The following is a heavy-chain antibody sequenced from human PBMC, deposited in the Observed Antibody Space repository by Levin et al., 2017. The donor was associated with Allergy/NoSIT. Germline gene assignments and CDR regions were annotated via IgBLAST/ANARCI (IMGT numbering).Heavy chain of an antibody. CDR2: ISSSSSTI. Sequence: GGSLRLSCAASGFTFSSYSMNWVRQAPGKGLEWVSYISSSSSTIHYADSVKGRFTISRDNAKNSLYLQMNSLRAEDTAVYYCARESYGDQIDYWGQGTLVTVSS. V-gene: IGHV3-48*01. CDR3: ARESYGDQIDY. D-gene: IGHD5-18*01. J-gene: IGHJ4*02. CDR1: GFTFSSYS.